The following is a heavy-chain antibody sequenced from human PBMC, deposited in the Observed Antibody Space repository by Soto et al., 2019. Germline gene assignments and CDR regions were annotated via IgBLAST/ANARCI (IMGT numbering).Heavy chain of an antibody. D-gene: IGHD1-1*01. V-gene: IGHV1-69*02. CDR3: ARVEGNNNLDY. Sequence: QVQLVQSGAEVKKPGSSVKVSCKASGGTFSSYIISWVRQAPGQGLEWMGRIIPILGIANYAQKFQGRVTITADKSTSTAYMELSSLRSEDTAVYYCARVEGNNNLDYWGQGTLVTVSS. CDR2: IIPILGIA. J-gene: IGHJ4*02. CDR1: GGTFSSYI.